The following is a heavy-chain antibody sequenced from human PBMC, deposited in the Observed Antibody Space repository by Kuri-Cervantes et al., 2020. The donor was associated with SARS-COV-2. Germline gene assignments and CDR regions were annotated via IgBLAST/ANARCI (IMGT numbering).Heavy chain of an antibody. D-gene: IGHD6-19*01. CDR3: AKDQGIAVAGTEGWLYYYYYMDV. CDR1: GFTFSSYG. Sequence: GESLKISCAASGFTFSSYGMHWVRQAPGKGLEWVAVIWYDGSNKYYADSVEGRFTISRDNSKNTLYLQMNSLRAEDTAVYYCAKDQGIAVAGTEGWLYYYYYMDVWGKGTTVTVSS. J-gene: IGHJ6*03. V-gene: IGHV3-33*06. CDR2: IWYDGSNK.